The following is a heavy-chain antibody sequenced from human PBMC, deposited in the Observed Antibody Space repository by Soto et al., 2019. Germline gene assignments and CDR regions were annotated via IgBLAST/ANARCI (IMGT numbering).Heavy chain of an antibody. D-gene: IGHD6-13*01. V-gene: IGHV1-2*04. CDR2: INPKSGGT. CDR1: GYTSTGYY. J-gene: IGHJ5*02. CDR3: ARQSTSSWYGFDP. Sequence: GASVKVSCKASGYTSTGYYIHWVRQAPGQGLEWMGWINPKSGGTNYAQKFQDWVTMTGDTSISTAYMELSRLRSDDTAVYYCARQSTSSWYGFDPWGQGTLVTVSS.